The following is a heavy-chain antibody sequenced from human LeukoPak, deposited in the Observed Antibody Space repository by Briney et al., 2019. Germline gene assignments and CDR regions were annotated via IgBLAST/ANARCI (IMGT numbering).Heavy chain of an antibody. CDR1: GYSISSGYF. CDR3: ARDVREAIFGVVTYDAFDI. V-gene: IGHV4-38-2*02. Sequence: PSETLSLTCTVSGYSISSGYFWGWIRQPPGKGLEWIGRIYISGSTNYNPSLKSRVTMSVDTSKNQFSLKLSSVTAADTAVYYCARDVREAIFGVVTYDAFDIWGQGTMVTVSS. CDR2: IYISGST. D-gene: IGHD3-3*01. J-gene: IGHJ3*02.